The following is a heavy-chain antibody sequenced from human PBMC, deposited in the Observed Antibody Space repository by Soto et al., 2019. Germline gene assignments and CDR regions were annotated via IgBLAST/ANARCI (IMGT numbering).Heavy chain of an antibody. D-gene: IGHD1-1*01. CDR1: GYTFSSYF. CDR3: ARDLWVEPELYYYGMDV. CDR2: ISAYNGNT. V-gene: IGHV1-18*01. Sequence: ASVKVSCKASGYTFSSYFITWVRQAPGQGLEWMGWISAYNGNTNYAQMLQGRVTMTTDTSTSTAYMELRSLRSDDTAVYYCARDLWVEPELYYYGMDVWGQGTTVTVSS. J-gene: IGHJ6*02.